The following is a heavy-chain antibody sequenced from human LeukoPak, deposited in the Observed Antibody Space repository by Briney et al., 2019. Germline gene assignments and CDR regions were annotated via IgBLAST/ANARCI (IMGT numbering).Heavy chain of an antibody. CDR1: GYTFTGYY. J-gene: IGHJ3*02. D-gene: IGHD3-10*01. CDR2: INPSGGST. CDR3: AREGRSYGSGEGAFDI. V-gene: IGHV1-46*01. Sequence: ASVKVSCKASGYTFTGYYMHWVRQAPGQGLEWMGIINPSGGSTSYAQKFQGRVTMTRDTSTSTVYMELSSLRSEDTAVYYCAREGRSYGSGEGAFDIWGQGTMVTVSS.